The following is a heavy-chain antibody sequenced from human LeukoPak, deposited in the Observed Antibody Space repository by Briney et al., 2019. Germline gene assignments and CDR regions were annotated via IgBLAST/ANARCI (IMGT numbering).Heavy chain of an antibody. Sequence: SETLSLTCTVSGGSISSYYWSWIRQPPGKGREWIGYIYYSGSTNYNPSLKSRVTISVDTSKNQFSLKLSSVTAADTAVYYCAREYYYDSSGPTAFDIWGQGTMVTVSS. CDR1: GGSISSYY. CDR2: IYYSGST. CDR3: AREYYYDSSGPTAFDI. J-gene: IGHJ3*02. V-gene: IGHV4-59*01. D-gene: IGHD3-22*01.